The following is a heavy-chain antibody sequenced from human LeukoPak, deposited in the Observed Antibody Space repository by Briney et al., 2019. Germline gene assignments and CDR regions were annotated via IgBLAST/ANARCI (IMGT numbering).Heavy chain of an antibody. CDR3: AREGAGTDY. CDR2: ISPSGDTI. D-gene: IGHD4/OR15-4a*01. J-gene: IGHJ4*02. CDR1: GFAFSDYY. V-gene: IGHV3-11*01. Sequence: GGSLRLSCAASGFAFSDYYMNWIRQAPGKGLEWISYISPSGDTIDYADSVKGRFTISRDNAKNSLYLQMNSLRVEDTAMYYCAREGAGTDYWGQGTLVTVSS.